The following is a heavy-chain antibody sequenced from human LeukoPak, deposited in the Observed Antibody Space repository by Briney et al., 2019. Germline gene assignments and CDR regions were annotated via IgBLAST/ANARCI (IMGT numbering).Heavy chain of an antibody. CDR3: ASSYVWGSYRYNTAYYFDY. Sequence: GGSLRLSCAASQLTFSSYGMHWVRQAPGKGLEWVAFIRYDGSNKYYADSVKGRFTISRDNSKNTLYLQMIGLRAEDTAVYYCASSYVWGSYRYNTAYYFDYWGQGTLVTVSS. CDR2: IRYDGSNK. J-gene: IGHJ4*02. CDR1: QLTFSSYG. V-gene: IGHV3-30*02. D-gene: IGHD3-16*02.